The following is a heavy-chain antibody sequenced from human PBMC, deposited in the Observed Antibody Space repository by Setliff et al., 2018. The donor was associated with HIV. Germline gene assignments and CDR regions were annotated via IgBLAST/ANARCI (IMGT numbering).Heavy chain of an antibody. D-gene: IGHD1-26*01. CDR3: ARVPHRVVGTTTLLYHFDY. CDR1: GYSISSGYY. Sequence: LSLTCAVSGYSISSGYYWAWIRQSPGKGLDWIGSIHHSGTTYYNPSLKSRVTISVDTTTNQVSLQVNSVTAIDTAVYYCARVPHRVVGTTTLLYHFDYWGLGTLVTVSS. CDR2: IHHSGTT. J-gene: IGHJ4*02. V-gene: IGHV4-38-2*01.